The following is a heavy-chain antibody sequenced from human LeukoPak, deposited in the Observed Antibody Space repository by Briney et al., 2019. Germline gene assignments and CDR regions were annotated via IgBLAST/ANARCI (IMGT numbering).Heavy chain of an antibody. Sequence: PSETLSLTCAVYGGSFSGYYWSWIRQPPGKGLEWIGEINHSGSTNYNPSLKSRVTISVDTSKNQFSLKLSSVTAADTAVYYCARGSRRSIVGAGQFDYWGQGTLVTVSS. CDR1: GGSFSGYY. D-gene: IGHD1-26*01. CDR2: INHSGST. V-gene: IGHV4-34*01. CDR3: ARGSRRSIVGAGQFDY. J-gene: IGHJ4*02.